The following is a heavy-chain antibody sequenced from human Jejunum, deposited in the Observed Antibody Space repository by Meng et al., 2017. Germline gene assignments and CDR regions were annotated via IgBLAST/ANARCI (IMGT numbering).Heavy chain of an antibody. J-gene: IGHJ2*01. CDR2: ISGDGSAT. V-gene: IGHV3-74*01. Sequence: GESLKISCAASGFTFSRYWMHWVRQAPEKGLVWVSRISGDGSATTYADSVKGRFTISRDNAKNTLSLQMNSLRAEDTAVYYCARVLTSLPWYFDLWGCGTLVTVSS. D-gene: IGHD4-11*01. CDR3: ARVLTSLPWYFDL. CDR1: GFTFSRYW.